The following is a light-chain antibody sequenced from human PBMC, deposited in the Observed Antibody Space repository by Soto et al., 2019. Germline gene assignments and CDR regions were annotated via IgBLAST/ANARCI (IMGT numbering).Light chain of an antibody. V-gene: IGLV1-47*01. Sequence: QSVPTQPPSASGTPGQRVTISCSGSTSNLGSNFVYWYQQVPGAAPKLLISRNDQRPSGVPDRFSGSKSGTSASLAISGLRSEDEADYHCAAWDDSLSGVVFGGGTKLTVL. J-gene: IGLJ3*02. CDR1: TSNLGSNF. CDR2: RND. CDR3: AAWDDSLSGVV.